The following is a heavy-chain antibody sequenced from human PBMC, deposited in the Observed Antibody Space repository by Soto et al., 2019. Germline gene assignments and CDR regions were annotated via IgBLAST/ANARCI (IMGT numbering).Heavy chain of an antibody. Sequence: SETLSLTCAVYGGSFSGYYWSWIRQPPGKGLEWIGEINHSGSTNYNPSLKGRVTISVDTSKNQFSLKLSSVTAADTAVYYCARWWSVLQLWSQEEMGWYFDLWGRGTLVTVSS. D-gene: IGHD5-18*01. CDR2: INHSGST. CDR3: ARWWSVLQLWSQEEMGWYFDL. CDR1: GGSFSGYY. V-gene: IGHV4-34*01. J-gene: IGHJ2*01.